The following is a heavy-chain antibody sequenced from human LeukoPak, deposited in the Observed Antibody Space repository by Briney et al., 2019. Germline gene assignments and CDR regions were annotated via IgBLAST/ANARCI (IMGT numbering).Heavy chain of an antibody. CDR2: IYNSGST. Sequence: SETLSLTCSVSGDSISSRGYYWGWTRQPPGKGLEWIGSIYNSGSTYYNPSLKSRVTISVDTSNNQFSLKLSSVTAADTAVYYCARRLGYSYGYLDYWGQGILVTVSS. CDR1: GDSISSRGYY. CDR3: ARRLGYSYGYLDY. D-gene: IGHD5-18*01. V-gene: IGHV4-39*01. J-gene: IGHJ4*02.